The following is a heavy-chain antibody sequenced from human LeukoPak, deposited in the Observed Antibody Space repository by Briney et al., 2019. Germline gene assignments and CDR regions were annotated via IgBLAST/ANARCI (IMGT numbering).Heavy chain of an antibody. CDR3: ARDPNSGASCYFDY. J-gene: IGHJ4*02. V-gene: IGHV4-59*01. CDR2: IYYSGST. Sequence: PSETLSLTCTVSGGSISSYYWSWIRQPPGKGLEWIGYIYYSGSTNYNPSLKSRVTISVDTSKNQFSLKLSSVTAADTAVYYCARDPNSGASCYFDYWGQGTLVTVSS. CDR1: GGSISSYY. D-gene: IGHD2-2*01.